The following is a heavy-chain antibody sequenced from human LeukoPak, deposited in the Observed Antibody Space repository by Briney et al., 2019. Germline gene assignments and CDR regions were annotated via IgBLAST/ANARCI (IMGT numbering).Heavy chain of an antibody. V-gene: IGHV3-23*01. CDR1: GFTFSSHA. D-gene: IGHD4/OR15-4a*01. Sequence: GGSLRLXCAASGFTFSSHAMSWVRQAPGKGLEWVSGISGSGGGTSYADSVKGRFTISGDNSKNTLYLQMNSLRAEDTAIYYCAKCGVNFNYFDSWGQGTLVTVS. J-gene: IGHJ4*02. CDR2: ISGSGGGT. CDR3: AKCGVNFNYFDS.